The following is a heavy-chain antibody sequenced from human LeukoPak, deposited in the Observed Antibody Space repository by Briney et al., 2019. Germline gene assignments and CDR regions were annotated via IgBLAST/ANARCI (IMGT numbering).Heavy chain of an antibody. CDR1: GFTFSSYA. Sequence: PGGSLRLSCAASGFTFSSYAMSWVRQAPGKGLEWVSAISGSGGSTYYADSVKGRFTISRDNSKNTLYLQMNSLRAEDTAVYYCAKFDSRLWFRGGAFDIWGQGTMVTVSS. D-gene: IGHD3-10*01. CDR3: AKFDSRLWFRGGAFDI. CDR2: ISGSGGST. J-gene: IGHJ3*02. V-gene: IGHV3-23*01.